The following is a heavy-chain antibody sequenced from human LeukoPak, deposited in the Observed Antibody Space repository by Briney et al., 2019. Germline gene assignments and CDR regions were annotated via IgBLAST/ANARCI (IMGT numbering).Heavy chain of an antibody. J-gene: IGHJ4*02. D-gene: IGHD1-26*01. CDR3: ARAIVGTTCFDY. Sequence: SVKVSCKASGGTFTSYAISWLRQAPGQGLEWMGRIIPIFGTANYAQKFQGRVTITTDESTSTAYMELSSLRSEDTAVYYCARAIVGTTCFDYWGQGTLVTVSS. V-gene: IGHV1-69*05. CDR1: GGTFTSYA. CDR2: IIPIFGTA.